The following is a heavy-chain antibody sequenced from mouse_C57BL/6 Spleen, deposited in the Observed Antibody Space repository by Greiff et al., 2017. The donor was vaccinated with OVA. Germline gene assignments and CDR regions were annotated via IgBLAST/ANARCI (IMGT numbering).Heavy chain of an antibody. CDR3: ARSTIVTTNYAMDY. Sequence: VQLQESGPGLVQPSQSLSITCTVSGFSLTSYGVHWVRQSPGKGLEWLGVIWSGGSTDYNAAFISRLSISKDNSKSQVFFKMNSLQADDTAIYYCARSTIVTTNYAMDYWGQGTSVTVSS. CDR2: IWSGGST. CDR1: GFSLTSYG. V-gene: IGHV2-2*01. J-gene: IGHJ4*01. D-gene: IGHD2-5*01.